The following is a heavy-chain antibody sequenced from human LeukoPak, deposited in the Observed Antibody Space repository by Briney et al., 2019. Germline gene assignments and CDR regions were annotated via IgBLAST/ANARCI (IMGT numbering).Heavy chain of an antibody. V-gene: IGHV3-23*01. CDR3: AKGNSGYHYDY. J-gene: IGHJ4*02. CDR2: IRDNGATT. CDR1: GFTFSSYS. Sequence: PGASLRLSCAASGFTFSSYSMSWVRQAPGKGLEWVSSIRDNGATTYHADSVKGRFTISRDNSKNTAYLQMNSLRAEDTAVYFCAKGNSGYHYDYWGQGTLVTVSS. D-gene: IGHD3-22*01.